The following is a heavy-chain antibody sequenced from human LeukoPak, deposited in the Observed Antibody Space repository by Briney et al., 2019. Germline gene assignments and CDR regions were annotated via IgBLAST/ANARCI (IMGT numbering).Heavy chain of an antibody. V-gene: IGHV4-38-2*02. CDR2: IHHSGNT. CDR3: ARSPRTYEDYMDV. J-gene: IGHJ6*03. CDR1: GSSITTEFF. Sequence: SETLSLTCTVSGSSITTEFFWAWVRQPPGKGLEWIGTIHHSGNTDYNPSFKGRLTISVDASKNEFSLKLTSVTAAGTALYHCARSPRTYEDYMDVWGKGTTVTVSS. D-gene: IGHD3-22*01.